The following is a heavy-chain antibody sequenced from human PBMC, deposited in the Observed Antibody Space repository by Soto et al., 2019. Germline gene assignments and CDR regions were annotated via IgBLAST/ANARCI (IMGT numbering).Heavy chain of an antibody. Sequence: GGSLRLSCVASGFTFDDYAMHWVRQAPGKGLEWVSGISWNIGSIGYADSVKGRFTISRDNAKNSLYLQMNSLRAEDTALYYCAKDISSGYYYGNFDYWGQGTLVTVSS. V-gene: IGHV3-9*01. CDR3: AKDISSGYYYGNFDY. J-gene: IGHJ4*02. D-gene: IGHD3-22*01. CDR2: ISWNIGSI. CDR1: GFTFDDYA.